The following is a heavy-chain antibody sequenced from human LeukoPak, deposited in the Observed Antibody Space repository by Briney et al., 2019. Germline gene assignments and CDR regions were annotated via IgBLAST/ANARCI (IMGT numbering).Heavy chain of an antibody. Sequence: SETLSLTRTVSGGSISSYYWSWIRQPAGKGLEWIGRIYTSGSTNYNPSLKSRVTMSVDTSKNQFSLKLSSVTAADTAVYYCARGAPGYYDFWSGYYFDYWGQGTLVTVSS. J-gene: IGHJ4*02. CDR1: GGSISSYY. V-gene: IGHV4-4*07. CDR2: IYTSGST. D-gene: IGHD3-3*01. CDR3: ARGAPGYYDFWSGYYFDY.